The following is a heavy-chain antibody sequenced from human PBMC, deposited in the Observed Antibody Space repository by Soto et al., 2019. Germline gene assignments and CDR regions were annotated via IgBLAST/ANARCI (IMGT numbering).Heavy chain of an antibody. Sequence: QAQLQESGPGLVKPSGTLSLTCSVSGFSVTNDNWWSWVRQPPGKGLEWIGEIYHRGNTNYNPAPKSRVTISVDHSNNQFSLKLNSVTAADTAVYYCASGGGGGNFWGQGTLVTVSS. D-gene: IGHD3-16*01. V-gene: IGHV4-4*02. J-gene: IGHJ4*02. CDR2: IYHRGNT. CDR3: ASGGGGGNF. CDR1: GFSVTNDNW.